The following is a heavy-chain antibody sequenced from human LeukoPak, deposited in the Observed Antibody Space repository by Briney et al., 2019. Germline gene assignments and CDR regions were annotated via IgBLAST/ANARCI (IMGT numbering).Heavy chain of an antibody. D-gene: IGHD1-26*01. CDR2: ISSNGGST. CDR3: ARVGGWELHQGAFDY. J-gene: IGHJ4*02. Sequence: GGSLRLSCAASGFTFSSYAMHWVRQAPGKGLEYVSAISSNGGSTYHANSVKGRFTISRDNSKNTLYLQMGSLRAEDMAVYYCARVGGWELHQGAFDYWGQGTLVTVSS. V-gene: IGHV3-64*01. CDR1: GFTFSSYA.